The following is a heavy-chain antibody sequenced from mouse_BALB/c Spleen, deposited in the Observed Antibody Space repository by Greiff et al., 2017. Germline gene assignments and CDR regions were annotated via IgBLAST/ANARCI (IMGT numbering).Heavy chain of an antibody. CDR1: GFNIKDYY. J-gene: IGHJ3*01. D-gene: IGHD2-14*01. V-gene: IGHV14-4*02. CDR2: IDPENGDT. CDR3: NPAPYRDDEGAWFAY. Sequence: EVQLQQSGAELVRSGASVTLSCTASGFNIKDYYMHWVKQRPEQGLEWIGWIDPENGDTEYAPKFQGKATTTADTSSNTAYLQLSSLTSEDTAVYYCNPAPYRDDEGAWFAYWGQGTLVTVSA.